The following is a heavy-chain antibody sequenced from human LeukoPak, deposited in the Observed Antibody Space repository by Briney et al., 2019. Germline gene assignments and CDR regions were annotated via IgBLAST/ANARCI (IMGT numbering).Heavy chain of an antibody. J-gene: IGHJ4*02. CDR2: MNPNSGGS. V-gene: IGHV1-8*01. Sequence: YTFTSYSXXXVRQAPXQGLXXMGWMNPNSGGSGPAQKFQGRVTMTWNTPISTAYMELSSLTSDDTAVYYCAREVRRGTYDYWGQGTLVTVTP. CDR3: AREVRRGTYDY. CDR1: YTFTSYS. D-gene: IGHD3-16*01.